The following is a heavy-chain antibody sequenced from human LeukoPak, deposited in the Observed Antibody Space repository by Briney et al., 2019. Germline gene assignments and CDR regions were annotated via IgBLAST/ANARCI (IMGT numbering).Heavy chain of an antibody. CDR2: ISYDGSNK. Sequence: GGSLRLSCAASGFTFSSYAMHWVRQAPGKGLEWVALISYDGSNKYYTDSVKGRFTISRDNSKNTLYLQMNSLRAEDTAVFYCARAPALGYCTSSSCSSSYYYYYMDVWGKGTTVTVSS. CDR3: ARAPALGYCTSSSCSSSYYYYYMDV. J-gene: IGHJ6*03. D-gene: IGHD2-2*03. V-gene: IGHV3-30-3*01. CDR1: GFTFSSYA.